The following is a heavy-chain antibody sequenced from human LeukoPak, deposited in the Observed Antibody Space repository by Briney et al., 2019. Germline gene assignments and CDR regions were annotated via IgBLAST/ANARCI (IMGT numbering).Heavy chain of an antibody. CDR1: GFTFSSYA. CDR2: ISGSGVST. Sequence: GGSLRLSCAASGFTFSSYAMSWVRQAPGKGLEWVSAISGSGVSTYYADSVKRPFTISRVNSKNTLYLQMTSLRAEDTAVYYCAKKSITMFRVAHATFDYWGQGTLVTVSS. V-gene: IGHV3-23*01. CDR3: AKKSITMFRVAHATFDY. D-gene: IGHD3-10*01. J-gene: IGHJ4*02.